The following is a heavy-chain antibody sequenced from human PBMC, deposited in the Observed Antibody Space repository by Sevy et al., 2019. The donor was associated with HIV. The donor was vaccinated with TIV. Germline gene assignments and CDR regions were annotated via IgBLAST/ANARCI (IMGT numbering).Heavy chain of an antibody. D-gene: IGHD2-8*02. J-gene: IGHJ3*02. V-gene: IGHV1-58*01. CDR1: GFTFTSSA. CDR2: IVVGSGNT. CDR3: AGVYCTGGVCPTEDAFDI. Sequence: ASVNVSCKASGFTFTSSAVQWVRQARGQRLEWIGWIVVGSGNTNYAQKFQERVTITRDMSTSTAYMELSSLRSEDTAVYYCAGVYCTGGVCPTEDAFDIWGQGTMVTVSS.